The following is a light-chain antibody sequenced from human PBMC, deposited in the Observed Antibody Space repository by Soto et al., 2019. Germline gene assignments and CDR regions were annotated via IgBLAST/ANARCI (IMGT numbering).Light chain of an antibody. CDR3: QVWDSSSDSVV. V-gene: IGLV3-21*04. J-gene: IGLJ2*01. CDR1: NIGRKS. CDR2: YDS. Sequence: SYELTQPPSVSVAPGKTARITCGGNNIGRKSVHWCQQKPGQAPVLVIYYDSDRPSGIPERFSGSNSGNTATLTISRVEAGDEADYYCQVWDSSSDSVVFGGGTKLTVL.